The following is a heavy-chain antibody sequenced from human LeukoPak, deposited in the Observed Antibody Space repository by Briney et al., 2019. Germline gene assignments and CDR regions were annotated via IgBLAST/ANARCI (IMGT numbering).Heavy chain of an antibody. Sequence: GGSLRLSCAASGFTFTSYAMNWVRQAPGKGLEWVGRIKSKTDGGTTDYAAPLKGRFTISRDDSKHTLYLQVNSLKTEDTAVYYCTTGNWGSFSYWGQGTLVTVSS. V-gene: IGHV3-15*01. D-gene: IGHD7-27*01. J-gene: IGHJ4*02. CDR1: GFTFTSYA. CDR3: TTGNWGSFSY. CDR2: IKSKTDGGTT.